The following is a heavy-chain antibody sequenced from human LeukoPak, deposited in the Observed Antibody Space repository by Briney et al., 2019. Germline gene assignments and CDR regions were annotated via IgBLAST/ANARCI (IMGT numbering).Heavy chain of an antibody. V-gene: IGHV4-34*01. CDR2: INHSGST. J-gene: IGHJ4*02. CDR1: GGSFSGYY. Sequence: SETLSLTCAVYGGSFSGYYWSWIRQPPGKGLEWLGEINHSGSTNYNPSLKSRVTISVDTSKNQFSLKLSSVTAADTAVYYCARGKTRRGYSYGYGGPFDYWGQGTLVTVSS. D-gene: IGHD5-18*01. CDR3: ARGKTRRGYSYGYGGPFDY.